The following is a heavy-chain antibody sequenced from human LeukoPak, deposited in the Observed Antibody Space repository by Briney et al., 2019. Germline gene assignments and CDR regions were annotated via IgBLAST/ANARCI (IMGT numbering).Heavy chain of an antibody. CDR3: AKDDLYGKFDY. J-gene: IGHJ4*02. D-gene: IGHD4-17*01. CDR2: ITSSGGST. V-gene: IGHV3-23*01. CDR1: GFSFSTYG. Sequence: PGGSLRLSCAASGFSFSTYGMSWVRQAPGKGLEWVSAITSSGGSTYYADSVKGRFTISRDNSKHMMYLQMNSLRAEDTAVYYCAKDDLYGKFDYWGQGTLATVSS.